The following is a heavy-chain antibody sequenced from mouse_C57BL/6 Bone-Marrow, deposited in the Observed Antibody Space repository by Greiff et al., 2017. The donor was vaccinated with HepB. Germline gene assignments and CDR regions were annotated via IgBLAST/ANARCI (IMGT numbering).Heavy chain of an antibody. CDR1: GFTFSSYG. J-gene: IGHJ4*01. CDR3: ARHDPYYYAIDY. V-gene: IGHV5-6*01. CDR2: ISSGGSYT. Sequence: EVMLVESGGDLVKPGGSLKLSCAASGFTFSSYGMSWVRQTPDKRLEWVATISSGGSYTYYPDSVKGRFTISRDNAKNTLYLQMSSLKSEDTAMYYCARHDPYYYAIDYWGQGTSVTVSS.